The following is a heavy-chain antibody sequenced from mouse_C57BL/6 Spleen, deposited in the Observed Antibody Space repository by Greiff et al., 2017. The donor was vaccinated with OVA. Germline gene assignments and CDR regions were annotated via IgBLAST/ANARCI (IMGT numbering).Heavy chain of an antibody. CDR1: GYAFTNYL. J-gene: IGHJ2*01. Sequence: QVQLQQSGAELVRPGTSVKVSCKASGYAFTNYLIEWVKQRPGQGLEWIGVINPGSGGTNYNEKFKGKATLTADKSSSTAYMQLSSLTSEGSAVYCCAKGAPPDYWGQGTTLTVSS. V-gene: IGHV1-54*01. CDR2: INPGSGGT. CDR3: AKGAPPDY.